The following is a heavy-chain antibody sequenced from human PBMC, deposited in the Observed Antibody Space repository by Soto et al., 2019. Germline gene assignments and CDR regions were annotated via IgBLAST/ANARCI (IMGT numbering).Heavy chain of an antibody. Sequence: PSETLSLTCAVYGGSFSGYYWSWIRQPPGKGLEWIGEINHSGSTNYNPSLKSRVTISVDTSKNQFSLKLSSVTAADTAVYYCARMSLFYFFDSWGQGTLVTVS. CDR3: ARMSLFYFFDS. CDR2: INHSGST. D-gene: IGHD3-10*01. CDR1: GGSFSGYY. V-gene: IGHV4-34*01. J-gene: IGHJ4*01.